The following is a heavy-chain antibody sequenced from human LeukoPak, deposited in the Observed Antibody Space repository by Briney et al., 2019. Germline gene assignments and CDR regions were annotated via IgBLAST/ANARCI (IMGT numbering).Heavy chain of an antibody. V-gene: IGHV3-7*01. Sequence: GGSLRLPCAASGFTFSSYWMSWVRQAPGKGLEWVANIKQDGSEKYYVDSVKGRFTISRDNAKNSLYLQMNSLRAEDTAVYYCASGVYDFWSGYPPNDYWGQGTLVTVSS. CDR2: IKQDGSEK. CDR3: ASGVYDFWSGYPPNDY. D-gene: IGHD3-3*01. CDR1: GFTFSSYW. J-gene: IGHJ4*02.